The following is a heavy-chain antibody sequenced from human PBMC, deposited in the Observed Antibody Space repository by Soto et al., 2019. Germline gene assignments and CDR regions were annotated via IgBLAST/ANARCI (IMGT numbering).Heavy chain of an antibody. D-gene: IGHD6-13*01. CDR1: GASISNTNW. CDR2: IFHSGTT. Sequence: QVQLQESGPGLVEPSGPLSLTCAVSGASISNTNWWSWVRQPPGKGLEWIGEIFHSGTTNCDPSLKSRVTISVDKSKNQFSLKLSSETAEDTAVYYCAIPGAGDFDYWGQGTLVTVSS. CDR3: AIPGAGDFDY. V-gene: IGHV4-4*02. J-gene: IGHJ4*02.